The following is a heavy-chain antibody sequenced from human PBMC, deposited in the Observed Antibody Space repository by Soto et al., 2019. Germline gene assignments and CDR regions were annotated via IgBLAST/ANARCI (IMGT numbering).Heavy chain of an antibody. CDR2: ISGDSTTT. Sequence: EVQLLESGGGLVQPGGSLRLSCAASGFTFSTYAMTWVRQAPGKGLEWVSAISGDSTTTYYADSVKGRFTISRDNTKNTLYLEMHSLRAEATAIYYCAKDRSPEYYDFWSGKTYFDYWGQGTLVTVSS. CDR3: AKDRSPEYYDFWSGKTYFDY. D-gene: IGHD3-3*01. V-gene: IGHV3-23*01. CDR1: GFTFSTYA. J-gene: IGHJ4*02.